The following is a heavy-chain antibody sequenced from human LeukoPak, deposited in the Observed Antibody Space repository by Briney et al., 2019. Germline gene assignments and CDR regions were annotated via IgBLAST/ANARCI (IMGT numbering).Heavy chain of an antibody. V-gene: IGHV4-59*01. D-gene: IGHD4-11*01. J-gene: IGHJ6*03. Sequence: SGTLSLTCTVSGGSISPYYWSWIRQTPGQGLEWIGYVDYSGTTSYNPSLKSRVTMSLDTSKNQFSLKLSSVTAADTALYYCARDVRYSTNFYCMDVWGKGTAVTVSS. CDR2: VDYSGTT. CDR3: ARDVRYSTNFYCMDV. CDR1: GGSISPYY.